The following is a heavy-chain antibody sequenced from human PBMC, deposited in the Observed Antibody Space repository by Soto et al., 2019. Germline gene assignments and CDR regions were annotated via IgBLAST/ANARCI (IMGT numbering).Heavy chain of an antibody. CDR3: AKPSGIYYFDY. D-gene: IGHD3-10*01. J-gene: IGHJ4*02. Sequence: GGSLRLSCAASGFTFSSYGMHWVRQAPGKGLEWVAVISYDGSNKYYADSVKGRFTISRDNSKNTLYLQMNSLRAEDTAVYYCAKPSGIYYFDYWGQGTLVTVSS. CDR1: GFTFSSYG. CDR2: ISYDGSNK. V-gene: IGHV3-30*18.